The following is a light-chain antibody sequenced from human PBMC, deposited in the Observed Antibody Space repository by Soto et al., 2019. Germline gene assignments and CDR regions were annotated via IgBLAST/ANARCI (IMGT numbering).Light chain of an antibody. V-gene: IGKV3-20*01. J-gene: IGKJ1*01. CDR3: QQYANSRWT. CDR2: GSS. CDR1: QSVASAY. Sequence: EIVLTQSPGTLSLSPGERATLSCRASQSVASAYLAWYQHKPGQAPRLLIYGSSSRAVGVPDRISGSGSGTDFTLNISRLEPEDFALYYCQQYANSRWTFGQGTKV.